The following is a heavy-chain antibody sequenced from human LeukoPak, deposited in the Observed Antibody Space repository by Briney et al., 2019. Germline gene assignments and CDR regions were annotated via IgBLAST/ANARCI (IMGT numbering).Heavy chain of an antibody. J-gene: IGHJ4*02. CDR3: ARDRGGSYSIDY. Sequence: ASVKVSCKTSGYTFTSSHAHWVRQAPGRGLEWMGLVNCGDGYTNYAQKLQGRVSVTADTSTSTLYMDLTSLTTEDTAIYYCARDRGGSYSIDYWGQGILVTVSS. D-gene: IGHD1-26*01. CDR2: VNCGDGYT. CDR1: GYTFTSSH. V-gene: IGHV1-46*01.